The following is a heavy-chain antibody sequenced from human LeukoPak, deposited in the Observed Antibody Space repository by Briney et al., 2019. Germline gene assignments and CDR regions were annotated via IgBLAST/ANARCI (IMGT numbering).Heavy chain of an antibody. Sequence: SETLSLTCTVSGGSIRSYYWSWIRQPPGKGLEWIGYIHYSGSTNYNPSLKSRVTISVDTSKNQFSLKLSSVTAADTAVYYCARQGAGVPFDYWGRGALVTVSS. J-gene: IGHJ4*02. CDR2: IHYSGST. D-gene: IGHD3-10*01. CDR1: GGSIRSYY. CDR3: ARQGAGVPFDY. V-gene: IGHV4-59*08.